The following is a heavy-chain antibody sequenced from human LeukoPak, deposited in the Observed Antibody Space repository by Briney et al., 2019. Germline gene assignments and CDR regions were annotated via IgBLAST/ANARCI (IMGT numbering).Heavy chain of an antibody. Sequence: SETLSLTCTVSGGSISSYYWSWIRQPPGKGLEWIGYIYYSGSTNYNPSLKSRVTISVDTSENQISLKLSSVTAADTAVYYCARAGEDYDSSGYFDYWGQGTLVTVSS. CDR3: ARAGEDYDSSGYFDY. CDR2: IYYSGST. J-gene: IGHJ4*02. V-gene: IGHV4-59*01. CDR1: GGSISSYY. D-gene: IGHD3-22*01.